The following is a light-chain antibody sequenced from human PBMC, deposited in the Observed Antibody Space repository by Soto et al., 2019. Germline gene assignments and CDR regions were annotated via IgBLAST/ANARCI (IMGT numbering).Light chain of an antibody. V-gene: IGKV1-5*03. CDR1: QSISKW. Sequence: DIQMTQSPSTLSASIGDRVTITCRASQSISKWLAWHQQKPGKAPKILIYKASSLESGVPSRFSGSGSGTEFTLTISSLQPDDFATYYCQQYSTYTPRTFGQGTKVDIK. CDR3: QQYSTYTPRT. CDR2: KAS. J-gene: IGKJ1*01.